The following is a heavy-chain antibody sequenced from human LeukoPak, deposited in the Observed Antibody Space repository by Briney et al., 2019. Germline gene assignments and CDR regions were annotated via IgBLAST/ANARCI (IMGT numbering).Heavy chain of an antibody. CDR1: GGPLTSYY. D-gene: IGHD5-12*01. V-gene: IGHV4-59*01. CDR3: ARDRYSGYDGFGAFDI. J-gene: IGHJ3*02. Sequence: SEALSLTCAVSGGPLTSYYWTWIRQPPGKGLEWIGFIYYRGSTNYNPSLESRVTISIDTSKNRFSLKLSSVTAADTAVSYCARDRYSGYDGFGAFDIWGQGTMVTVSS. CDR2: IYYRGST.